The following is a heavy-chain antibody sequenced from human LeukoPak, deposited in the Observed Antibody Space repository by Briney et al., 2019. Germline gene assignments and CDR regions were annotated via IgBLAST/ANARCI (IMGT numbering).Heavy chain of an antibody. D-gene: IGHD5-24*01. CDR3: AKDRGDGHNSGYFVY. CDR1: GGTFSGYY. J-gene: IGHJ4*02. Sequence: PSETLSLTCAVYGGTFSGYYWSWIRQPPGKRLEWVGESNDSGGTNYNPSLKSRVTISADKSKNQVSLKLTSVTAADTAVYYCAKDRGDGHNSGYFVYWGQGTLVTVSS. V-gene: IGHV4-34*01. CDR2: SNDSGGT.